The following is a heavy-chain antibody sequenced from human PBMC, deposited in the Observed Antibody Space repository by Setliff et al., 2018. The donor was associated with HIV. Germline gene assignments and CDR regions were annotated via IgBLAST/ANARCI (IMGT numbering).Heavy chain of an antibody. D-gene: IGHD6-19*01. Sequence: PSETLSLTCTVSGGSISSGSYYWSWIRQPAGKGLEWIGHIYTSGSTNYNPSLNSRVTISVDTSTNQFSLKLSSVTAADTAVYYCARGRRSSGWYVYHWGQGTLVTVSS. V-gene: IGHV4-61*09. CDR3: ARGRRSSGWYVYH. CDR2: IYTSGST. J-gene: IGHJ4*02. CDR1: GGSISSGSYY.